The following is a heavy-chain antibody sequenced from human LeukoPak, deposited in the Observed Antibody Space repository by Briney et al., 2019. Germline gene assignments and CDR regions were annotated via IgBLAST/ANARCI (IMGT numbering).Heavy chain of an antibody. CDR1: GGSISSSNW. Sequence: PSGTLSLTCAVSGGSISSSNWWSWVRQPPGKGLEWIGEIYHSGSTNYNPSLKSRATISVDKSKNQFSLKLSSVTAADTAVYYCARSLDGYDFWSGSSRNNWFDPWGQGTLVTVSS. V-gene: IGHV4-4*02. D-gene: IGHD3-3*01. J-gene: IGHJ5*02. CDR2: IYHSGST. CDR3: ARSLDGYDFWSGSSRNNWFDP.